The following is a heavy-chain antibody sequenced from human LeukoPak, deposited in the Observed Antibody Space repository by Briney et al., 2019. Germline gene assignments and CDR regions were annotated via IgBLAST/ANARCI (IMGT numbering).Heavy chain of an antibody. D-gene: IGHD4-23*01. CDR3: ARDFPTVVTPGLADY. CDR2: ISYDVSNR. CDR1: GFTFSSYA. J-gene: IGHJ4*02. Sequence: PGRSLRLSCAASGFTFSSYAMHWVRQAPGKGLEWVAVISYDVSNRYYADSVRGRFTIYRDNSKNTLYLQMNSLRAEDTAVYYCARDFPTVVTPGLADYWGQGTLVTVSS. V-gene: IGHV3-30-3*01.